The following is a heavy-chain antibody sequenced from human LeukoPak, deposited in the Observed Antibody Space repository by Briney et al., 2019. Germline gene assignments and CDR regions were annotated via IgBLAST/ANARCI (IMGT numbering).Heavy chain of an antibody. D-gene: IGHD6-6*01. J-gene: IGHJ5*02. CDR1: GYTFTSYY. CDR2: INPSGGST. CDR3: AREGAARPPYNWFDP. V-gene: IGHV1-46*01. Sequence: ASVKVSCKASGYTFTSYYMHWVRQAPGQGLEWMGIINPSGGSTSYAQKFQGRVTMTRDTSTSTVYMELSSLRSEDTAVYYCAREGAARPPYNWFDPWGQGTLVTVSS.